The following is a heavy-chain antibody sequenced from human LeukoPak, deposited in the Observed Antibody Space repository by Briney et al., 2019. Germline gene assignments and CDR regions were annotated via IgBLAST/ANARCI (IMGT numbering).Heavy chain of an antibody. Sequence: GESLKISCKGSGYSFTSYWIGWVRQMPGKGLEWMGIIYPGDSDTRYSPSFQGQVTISADKSISTAYLQWSSLKASDTATYYCARQSLAAAGNNWFDPWGQGTLVTVSS. CDR1: GYSFTSYW. J-gene: IGHJ5*02. D-gene: IGHD6-13*01. CDR3: ARQSLAAAGNNWFDP. CDR2: IYPGDSDT. V-gene: IGHV5-51*01.